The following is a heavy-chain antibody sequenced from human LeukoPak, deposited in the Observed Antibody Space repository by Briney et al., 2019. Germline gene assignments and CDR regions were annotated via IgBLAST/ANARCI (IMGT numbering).Heavy chain of an antibody. CDR2: INHSGST. V-gene: IGHV4-34*01. Sequence: SETLSLTCAVYRGSFSGYYWSWIRQPPGKGLEWIGEINHSGSTNYNPSLKSRVTISVDTSKNQFSLKLSSVTAADTAVYYCASYSSSWPGGFDYWGQGTLVTVSS. CDR3: ASYSSSWPGGFDY. D-gene: IGHD6-13*01. CDR1: RGSFSGYY. J-gene: IGHJ4*02.